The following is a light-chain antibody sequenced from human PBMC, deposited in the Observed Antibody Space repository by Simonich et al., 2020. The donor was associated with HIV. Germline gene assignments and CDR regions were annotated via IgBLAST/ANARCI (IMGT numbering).Light chain of an antibody. CDR3: SSYTSSSTWV. CDR2: DVS. CDR1: SSDVGGYNY. J-gene: IGLJ3*02. V-gene: IGLV2-14*01. Sequence: QSALTQPVSVSGSPGQSITISCTGTSSDVGGYNYVPWYQQHPGKAPKLLIYDVSKRPSGVSNRFSGSKSGNTASLTISGLQAEDEADYYCSSYTSSSTWVFGGGTKLTVL.